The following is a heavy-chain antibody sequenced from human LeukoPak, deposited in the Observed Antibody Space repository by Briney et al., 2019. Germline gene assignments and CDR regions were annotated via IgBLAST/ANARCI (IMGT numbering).Heavy chain of an antibody. CDR3: ARVNDDYSNYYYYYMDV. CDR1: GYTFTSYA. CDR2: INAGNGNT. Sequence: ASVKVSCKASGYTFTSYAMHWVRQAPGQRLEWMGWINAGNGNTKYSQKFQGRVTITRDTSASTAYMELSSLRSEDTAVYYCARVNDDYSNYYYYYMDVWGKGTTVTVSS. D-gene: IGHD4-11*01. V-gene: IGHV1-3*01. J-gene: IGHJ6*03.